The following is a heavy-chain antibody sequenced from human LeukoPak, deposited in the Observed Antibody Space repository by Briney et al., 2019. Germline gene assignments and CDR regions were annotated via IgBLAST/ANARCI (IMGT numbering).Heavy chain of an antibody. CDR2: IIPNLGSV. V-gene: IGHV1-69*04. D-gene: IGHD3-9*01. J-gene: IGHJ5*02. Sequence: ASVKVSCKASGGNFSSFALAWVRQAPGQGLEWMGRIIPNLGSVNYAQNFQGRLTLTADKSTSTGYMELRSLRSEDTAVYYCARAVDDILAGYYWGNWFDPWGQGTLVTVSS. CDR3: ARAVDDILAGYYWGNWFDP. CDR1: GGNFSSFA.